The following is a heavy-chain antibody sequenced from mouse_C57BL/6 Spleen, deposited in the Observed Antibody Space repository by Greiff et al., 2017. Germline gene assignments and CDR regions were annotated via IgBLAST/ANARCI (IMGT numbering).Heavy chain of an antibody. CDR2: INPNNGST. Sequence: EVKLMESGPELVKPGASVKIPCKASGYTFTDYNMDWVKQSHGKSLEWIGDINPNNGSTNYNQKFKGKATLTVDKSSSTAYMELRSLTSEDTAVYYCARDGNYVFAYWGQGTLVTVSA. J-gene: IGHJ3*01. CDR3: ARDGNYVFAY. D-gene: IGHD2-1*01. V-gene: IGHV1-18*01. CDR1: GYTFTDYN.